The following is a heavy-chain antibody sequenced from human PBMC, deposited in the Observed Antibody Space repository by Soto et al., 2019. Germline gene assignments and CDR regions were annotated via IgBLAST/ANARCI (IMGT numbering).Heavy chain of an antibody. CDR3: ARKQFGDYEGWFAP. CDR2: ISHRGST. Sequence: QLQLQESGLGLVKPSQTLSLTCAVSGGSISSGGYSWTWIRQPPGKGLELIGYISHRGSTYYNPSLYSRVTISVDRSKNQVSLKLCSVTAADTAVYYCARKQFGDYEGWFAPWGQGSLVTVSS. CDR1: GGSISSGGYS. D-gene: IGHD4-17*01. V-gene: IGHV4-30-2*01. J-gene: IGHJ5*02.